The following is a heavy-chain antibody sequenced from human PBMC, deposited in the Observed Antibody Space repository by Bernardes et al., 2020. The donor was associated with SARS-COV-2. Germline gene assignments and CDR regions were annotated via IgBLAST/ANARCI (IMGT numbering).Heavy chain of an antibody. CDR3: AKGFWALSSSWIDY. D-gene: IGHD6-13*01. CDR2: ISGSGGST. J-gene: IGHJ4*02. Sequence: GGSLRLSCAASGFTFSSYAMSWVRQAPGKGLEWVSAISGSGGSTYYADSVKGRFTISRDNSKNTLYLQMNSLRAEDTAVYYCAKGFWALSSSWIDYWGQGTLVTVSS. CDR1: GFTFSSYA. V-gene: IGHV3-23*01.